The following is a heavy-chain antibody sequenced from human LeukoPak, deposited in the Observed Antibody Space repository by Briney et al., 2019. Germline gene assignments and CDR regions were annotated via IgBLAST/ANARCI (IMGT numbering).Heavy chain of an antibody. Sequence: GGSLRLSCAASGFTFSSYGMHWVRQAPGKGLEWVAVISYDGSNKYYADSVKGRFTISRDNSKNTLYLQMNNLRAEDTAVYYCAKDSHSQQLVTEYFVYWGQGTLVTVSS. V-gene: IGHV3-30*18. D-gene: IGHD6-13*01. CDR2: ISYDGSNK. CDR1: GFTFSSYG. J-gene: IGHJ4*02. CDR3: AKDSHSQQLVTEYFVY.